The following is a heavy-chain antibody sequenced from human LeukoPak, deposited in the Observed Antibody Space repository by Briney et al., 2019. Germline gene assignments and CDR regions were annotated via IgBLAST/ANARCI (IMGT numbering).Heavy chain of an antibody. Sequence: KPSETLSLTCAVYGGSFSGYYWSWIRQPPGKGLEWIGEINHSGSTNYNPSLKSRVTISVDTSKNQFSLKLRSVTAADTAIYYCARGIVRGVSAPDIWGQGTMVTVSS. D-gene: IGHD3-10*01. V-gene: IGHV4-34*01. J-gene: IGHJ3*02. CDR2: INHSGST. CDR3: ARGIVRGVSAPDI. CDR1: GGSFSGYY.